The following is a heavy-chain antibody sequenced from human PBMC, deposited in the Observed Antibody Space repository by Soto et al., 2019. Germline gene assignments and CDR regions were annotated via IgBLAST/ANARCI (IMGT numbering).Heavy chain of an antibody. V-gene: IGHV3-30*03. Sequence: GGSLRLSCQASGFNFDNYGMHWVRQAPGKGLEWVAVISYDGSNKYYADSVKGRFTISRDNSKNTLYLQMNSLRAEDTAVYHCARGPTSTPYCSSTSCRRPYYYYGMDVWGQGTTVTVSS. CDR1: GFNFDNYG. CDR2: ISYDGSNK. CDR3: ARGPTSTPYCSSTSCRRPYYYYGMDV. J-gene: IGHJ6*02. D-gene: IGHD2-2*01.